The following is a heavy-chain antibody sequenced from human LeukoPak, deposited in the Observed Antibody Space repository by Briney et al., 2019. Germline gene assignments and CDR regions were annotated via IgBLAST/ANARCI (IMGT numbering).Heavy chain of an antibody. Sequence: SETLSLTCTVSGSSISTYYWSWIRQPPGKGLEWIGYIHYSGTTNYNPSLKNRVTISLDTSKNQFSLNLSSVTAADTAVYYCARMGGYSGYATHWGQGTLVTVSS. CDR1: GSSISTYY. V-gene: IGHV4-59*08. J-gene: IGHJ4*02. CDR2: IHYSGTT. CDR3: ARMGGYSGYATH. D-gene: IGHD5-12*01.